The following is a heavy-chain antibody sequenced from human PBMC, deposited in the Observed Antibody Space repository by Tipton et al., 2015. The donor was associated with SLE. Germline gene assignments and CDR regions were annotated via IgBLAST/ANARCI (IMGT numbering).Heavy chain of an antibody. CDR2: LNQDESAK. CDR1: GFTFSTYW. J-gene: IGHJ4*02. Sequence: GSLRLSCAASGFTFSTYWMSWVRQAPGKGLEWVANLNQDESAKYCVDSVKGRFTISRDNAEKSLYLQMNSLRGEDTAVYYCARELPGGANYFDYWGQGALVTVSS. D-gene: IGHD3-10*01. V-gene: IGHV3-7*01. CDR3: ARELPGGANYFDY.